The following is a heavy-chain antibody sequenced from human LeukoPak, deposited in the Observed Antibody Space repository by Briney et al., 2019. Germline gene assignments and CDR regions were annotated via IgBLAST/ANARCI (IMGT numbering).Heavy chain of an antibody. J-gene: IGHJ4*02. Sequence: GGSLRLSCAASGFTFNNYAMYWVRQAPGKGLEWVSGIFGSGGSAHYADSVKGRFTISRDNSKNTVYLQLDSLRVEDTAVYYCGKTTVGYSSGRYPGWPVDYWGQGTLVTVSS. D-gene: IGHD2-15*01. V-gene: IGHV3-23*01. CDR3: GKTTVGYSSGRYPGWPVDY. CDR2: IFGSGGSA. CDR1: GFTFNNYA.